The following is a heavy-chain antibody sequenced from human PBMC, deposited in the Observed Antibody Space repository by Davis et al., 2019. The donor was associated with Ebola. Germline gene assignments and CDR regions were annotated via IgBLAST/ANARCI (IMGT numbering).Heavy chain of an antibody. CDR2: TSGSGGST. CDR3: ARDSGMYVSFDY. Sequence: PAGSLRLSCAASGFTFSSYAMSWVCQAPGQGLEWVSGTSGSGGSTFYADSVKGRFTISRDNSKNTLFLQMSSLRAEDTAVYYCARDSGMYVSFDYWGRGTLVTVSS. CDR1: GFTFSSYA. V-gene: IGHV3-23*01. D-gene: IGHD1-26*01. J-gene: IGHJ4*02.